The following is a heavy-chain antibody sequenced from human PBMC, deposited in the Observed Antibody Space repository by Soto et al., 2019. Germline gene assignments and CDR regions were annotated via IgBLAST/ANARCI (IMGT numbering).Heavy chain of an antibody. CDR1: GYTFTRYG. J-gene: IGHJ4*01. D-gene: IGHD6-19*01. CDR3: ARRPVAGTAFFDY. CDR2: ISAYNGNT. V-gene: IGHV1-18*01. Sequence: QVQLVQSGAEVKKPGASVKVSCKASGYTFTRYGLSWVLQAPGQGLEWMGWISAYNGNTNYAQKLQGRVTMTTDTATITAYMELRSVRSDDKAVYYCARRPVAGTAFFDYWGHGTLVTVSS.